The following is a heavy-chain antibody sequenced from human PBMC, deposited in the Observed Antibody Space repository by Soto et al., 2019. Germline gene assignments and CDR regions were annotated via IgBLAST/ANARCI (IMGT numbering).Heavy chain of an antibody. V-gene: IGHV3-9*01. CDR3: VRSKGGYSYGTPFDY. J-gene: IGHJ4*02. CDR2: ISWNSGNI. Sequence: DVQLEESGGALVQPGRSLRLSCAASGFTFDDYAMYWVRQVLGKGLEWVSSISWNSGNIGYADSVKGRITTSRDNAENYLYLQMNSLRPEDTALYYCVRSKGGYSYGTPFDYWGQGTLVTVSS. D-gene: IGHD5-18*01. CDR1: GFTFDDYA.